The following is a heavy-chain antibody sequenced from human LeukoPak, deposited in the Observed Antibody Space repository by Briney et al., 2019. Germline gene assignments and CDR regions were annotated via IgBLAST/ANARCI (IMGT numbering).Heavy chain of an antibody. CDR2: INPNSGGT. CDR1: GYTFTGYY. Sequence: GASVKVSCKASGYTFTGYYMHWVRQAPGQGPEWMGWINPNSGGTNYAQKFQGRVTMTRDTSISTAYMELSRLRSDDTAVYYCASKTSYYYDSSPYYYYYYMDVWGKGTTVTVSS. CDR3: ASKTSYYYDSSPYYYYYYMDV. V-gene: IGHV1-2*02. J-gene: IGHJ6*03. D-gene: IGHD3-22*01.